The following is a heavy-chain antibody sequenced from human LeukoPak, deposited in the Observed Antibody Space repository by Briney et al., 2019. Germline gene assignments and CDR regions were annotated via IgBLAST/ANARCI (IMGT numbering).Heavy chain of an antibody. CDR1: GFTFSSYG. CDR2: IRYDGSNK. J-gene: IGHJ4*02. CDR3: AKDASIAVAGTFDY. Sequence: PGGSLRLSCAASGFTFSSYGMHWVRQAPGKGLEWLAFIRYDGSNKYYADSVKGRFTISRDNSKNTLYLQMNSLRAEDTAVYYCAKDASIAVAGTFDYWGQGTLVTVSS. V-gene: IGHV3-30*02. D-gene: IGHD6-19*01.